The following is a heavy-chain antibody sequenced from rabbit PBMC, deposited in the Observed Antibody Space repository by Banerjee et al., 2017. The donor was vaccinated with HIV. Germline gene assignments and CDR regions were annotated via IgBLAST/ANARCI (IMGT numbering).Heavy chain of an antibody. CDR3: TRHNYFDL. J-gene: IGHJ4*01. CDR1: GFTLSSYW. V-gene: IGHV1S40*01. Sequence: QSLEESGGGLVQPEGSLTLTCKASGFTLSSYWMWWVRQAPGKGLEWIACIGAGSSGTTYYASWAKGRFTISKTSSTTVTLQMTSLTAADTATYFCTRHNYFDLWGQGTLVTVS. CDR2: IGAGSSGTT.